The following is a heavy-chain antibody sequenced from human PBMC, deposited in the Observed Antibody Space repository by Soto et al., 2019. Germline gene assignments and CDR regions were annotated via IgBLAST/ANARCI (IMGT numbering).Heavy chain of an antibody. CDR1: GYTFTGYY. J-gene: IGHJ4*02. CDR2: INPNSGGT. CDR3: ARDTRHANSGYDPRYYFDY. D-gene: IGHD5-12*01. Sequence: ASVKVSCKASGYTFTGYYMHWVRQAPGQGLEWMGWINPNSGGTNYAQKFQGWVTMTRDTSISTAYMELSRLRSDDTAVYYCARDTRHANSGYDPRYYFDYWGQGTLVTVSS. V-gene: IGHV1-2*04.